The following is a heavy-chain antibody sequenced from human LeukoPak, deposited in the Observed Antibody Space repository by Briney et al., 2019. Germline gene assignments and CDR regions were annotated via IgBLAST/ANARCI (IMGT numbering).Heavy chain of an antibody. J-gene: IGHJ4*02. CDR3: TRLLHDSRGYYYFDY. CDR2: IYFSGSP. D-gene: IGHD3-22*01. V-gene: IGHV4-39*01. CDR1: GGSISRSSYY. Sequence: SETLSLTCTVSGGSISRSSYYWGWIRQPPGQGLDWIGSIYFSGSPYHNPSLKSRVTMSVDTSKNQFSLKLNSVTAADTAVYFCTRLLHDSRGYYYFDYWGQGTLATVSS.